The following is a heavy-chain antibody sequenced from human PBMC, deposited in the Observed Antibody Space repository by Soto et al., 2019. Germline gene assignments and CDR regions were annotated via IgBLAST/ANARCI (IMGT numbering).Heavy chain of an antibody. CDR1: GFTFSSYS. CDR3: ARRGYCSSTSCSAYYYYGMDV. CDR2: ISSSSSYI. J-gene: IGHJ6*02. Sequence: GGSLRLSCAASGFTFSSYSMNSVRQAPAKGREWVSSISSSSSYIYYADSVKGRFTISRDNAKNSLYLQMNSMRAEDTAVYYCARRGYCSSTSCSAYYYYGMDVWGQGTTVTVSS. D-gene: IGHD2-2*01. V-gene: IGHV3-21*01.